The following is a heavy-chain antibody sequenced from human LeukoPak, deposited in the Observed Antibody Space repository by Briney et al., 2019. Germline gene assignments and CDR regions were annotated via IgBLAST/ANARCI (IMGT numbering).Heavy chain of an antibody. CDR3: ARRIRGGYGYGY. Sequence: SETLSLTCAVYGGSFSGYYWSWIRQPPGKGLEWIGEINHSGSTNYNPSLKSRVTISVDTSKNQFSLKLSSVTAADTAVYYCARRIRGGYGYGYWGQGTLVTVSS. CDR2: INHSGST. D-gene: IGHD5-18*01. V-gene: IGHV4-34*01. CDR1: GGSFSGYY. J-gene: IGHJ4*02.